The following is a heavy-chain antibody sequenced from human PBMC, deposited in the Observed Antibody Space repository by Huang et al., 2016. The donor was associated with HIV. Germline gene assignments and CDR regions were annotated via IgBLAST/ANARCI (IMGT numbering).Heavy chain of an antibody. CDR1: GYSFTNYN. Sequence: QVQLVQSGAELKKPGASVKVSCKASGYSFTNYNIIWVRQAPGRGLEWMGWLNPNSGDAGSAQKVQDRVIITKDTSISTSYMELSRLRSDDTAVYYCSRWATTILDYWGQGTLVTVSS. J-gene: IGHJ4*02. CDR2: LNPNSGDA. V-gene: IGHV1-8*03. D-gene: IGHD4-17*01. CDR3: SRWATTILDY.